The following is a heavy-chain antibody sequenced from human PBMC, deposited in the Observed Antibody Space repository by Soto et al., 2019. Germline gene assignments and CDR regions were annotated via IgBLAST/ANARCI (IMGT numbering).Heavy chain of an antibody. CDR2: IIPIFGTA. V-gene: IGHV1-69*13. J-gene: IGHJ6*02. Sequence: ASVKVSCKASGGTFSSYAISWVRQAPGQGLEWMGGIIPIFGTANYAQKFQGRVTITADESTSTAYMELSSLRSEDTAVYYCARSLRFLEWLAYYYYGMDVWGQGTTVIVS. D-gene: IGHD3-3*01. CDR1: GGTFSSYA. CDR3: ARSLRFLEWLAYYYYGMDV.